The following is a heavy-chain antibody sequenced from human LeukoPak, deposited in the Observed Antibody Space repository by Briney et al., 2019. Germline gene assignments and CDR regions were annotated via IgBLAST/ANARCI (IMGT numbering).Heavy chain of an antibody. V-gene: IGHV3-30*18. Sequence: PGGSLRLSCAASGFTFSSYGMHWVRQAPGKGLEWVAVISYDGSNKYYADSVKGRFTISRDNSKNTLYLQMNSLRAEDTAVYYCAKDSAPAAVLDLYYYYYYMDVWGKGTTVTVSS. CDR3: AKDSAPAAVLDLYYYYYYMDV. D-gene: IGHD2-2*01. CDR2: ISYDGSNK. CDR1: GFTFSSYG. J-gene: IGHJ6*03.